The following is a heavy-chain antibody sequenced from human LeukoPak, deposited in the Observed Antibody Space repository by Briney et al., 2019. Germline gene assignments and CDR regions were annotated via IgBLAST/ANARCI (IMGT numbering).Heavy chain of an antibody. CDR3: ARSRGYFDY. J-gene: IGHJ4*02. CDR1: GGSISSYY. Sequence: SETLSLTCTVSGGSISSYYWSWIRQPPGKGLEWIGYIYYSGSTNYNPSLKSRVTISVDTSKNQFSQKLTSVTAADTALYYCARSRGYFDYWGQGTLVTVSS. D-gene: IGHD6-13*01. V-gene: IGHV4-59*01. CDR2: IYYSGST.